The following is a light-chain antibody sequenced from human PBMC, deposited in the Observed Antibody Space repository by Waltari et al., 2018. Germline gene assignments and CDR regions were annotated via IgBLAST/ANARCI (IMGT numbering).Light chain of an antibody. V-gene: IGKV1-NL1*01. J-gene: IGKJ5*01. CDR3: QQYYSTLIT. Sequence: DIQMTQSPFSLSASVGDRVTITCRASQGIDNSLAWYQQKPGKAPKLLLYAASTLESGVPSRFSVSGSGTEYTLTISGLQPEDFATYFCQQYYSTLITFGQGTRLEIK. CDR2: AAS. CDR1: QGIDNS.